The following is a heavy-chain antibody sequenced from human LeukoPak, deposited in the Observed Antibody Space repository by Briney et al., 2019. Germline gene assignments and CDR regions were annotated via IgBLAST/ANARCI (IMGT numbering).Heavy chain of an antibody. D-gene: IGHD6-13*01. V-gene: IGHV4-39*01. J-gene: IGHJ4*02. CDR3: ARHRAAVTETQPFDY. Sequence: SETLSLTCTVSGGSISSSSYYWGWIRQPPGQGLEWIGSIYYSGSTYYNPSLKSRVTISVDTSKNQFSLKLSSVTAADTAVYYCARHRAAVTETQPFDYWGQGTLVTVSS. CDR2: IYYSGST. CDR1: GGSISSSSYY.